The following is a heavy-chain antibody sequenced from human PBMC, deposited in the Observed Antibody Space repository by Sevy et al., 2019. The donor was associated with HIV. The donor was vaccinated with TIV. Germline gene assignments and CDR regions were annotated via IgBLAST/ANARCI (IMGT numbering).Heavy chain of an antibody. Sequence: ASVKVSCKVSGYTLTELSMHWVRQAPGKGLEWMGGFDPEDGETIYAQKFQGRVTMTEDTSTDTAYMGLSSLRSEDTAVYYCATPYDSSGYVFDYWGQGTLVTVSS. CDR2: FDPEDGET. CDR3: ATPYDSSGYVFDY. J-gene: IGHJ4*02. D-gene: IGHD3-22*01. CDR1: GYTLTELS. V-gene: IGHV1-24*01.